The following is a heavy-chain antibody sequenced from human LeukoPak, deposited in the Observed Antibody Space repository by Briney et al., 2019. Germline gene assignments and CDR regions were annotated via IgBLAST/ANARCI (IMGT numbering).Heavy chain of an antibody. Sequence: PGGSLRPSCAASGFTFSSYGMHWVRQAPGKGLEWVAVISYDGSNKYYADSVKGRFTISRDNSKNTLYLQMNSLRAEDTAVYYCAKAPAFDIWGQGTMVTVSS. CDR3: AKAPAFDI. V-gene: IGHV3-30*18. J-gene: IGHJ3*02. CDR2: ISYDGSNK. CDR1: GFTFSSYG.